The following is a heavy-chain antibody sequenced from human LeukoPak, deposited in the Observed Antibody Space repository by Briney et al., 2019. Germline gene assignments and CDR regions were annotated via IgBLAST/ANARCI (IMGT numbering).Heavy chain of an antibody. CDR3: VRDLVTTGPYGMDV. J-gene: IGHJ6*02. CDR2: INPSSGGT. Sequence: ASVRVSCKASGYTFTNYYIHWVRQAPGHGLEWMGAINPSSGGTNSAQKFQGRVSMTRDTSIGTAYMEVSRLRSDDTAVFYCVRDLVTTGPYGMDVWGQGTTVTVSS. D-gene: IGHD4-17*01. V-gene: IGHV1-2*02. CDR1: GYTFTNYY.